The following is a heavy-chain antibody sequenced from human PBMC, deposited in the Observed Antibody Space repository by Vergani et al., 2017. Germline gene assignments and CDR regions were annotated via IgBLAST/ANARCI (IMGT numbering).Heavy chain of an antibody. V-gene: IGHV1-46*03. D-gene: IGHD6-6*01. J-gene: IGHJ6*03. CDR3: ARGGGRVAARPLSPLYYYYYMDV. Sequence: QVQLVQSGAEVKKPGASVKVSCKASGYTFTGYYMHWVRQAPGQGLEWMGIINPSGGSTSYAQKFQGRVTMTRDTSKSTVYMELSSLRSEDTAVYYCARGGGRVAARPLSPLYYYYYMDVWGKGTTVTVSS. CDR1: GYTFTGYY. CDR2: INPSGGST.